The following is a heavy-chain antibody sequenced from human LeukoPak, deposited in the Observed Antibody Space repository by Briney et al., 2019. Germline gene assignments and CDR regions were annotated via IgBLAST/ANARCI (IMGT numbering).Heavy chain of an antibody. V-gene: IGHV1-69*01. J-gene: IGHJ4*02. D-gene: IGHD3-10*01. CDR3: ARICYGSGSPDGY. CDR1: GISFTSYA. Sequence: SVKVSCKASGISFTSYATSWVRQAPGQGPEWMGAIVPNYDVTNYAQTFRGRVTMTADESTSTAYMELSSLTSEDTAMYYCARICYGSGSPDGYWGQGTLVTVSS. CDR2: IVPNYDVT.